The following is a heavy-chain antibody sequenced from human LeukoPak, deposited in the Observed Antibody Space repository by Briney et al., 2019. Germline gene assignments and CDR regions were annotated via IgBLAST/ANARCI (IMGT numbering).Heavy chain of an antibody. CDR2: INPSGGST. D-gene: IGHD5-24*01. V-gene: IGHV1-46*01. CDR3: ARDASGQGDGYKRAHDAFDI. J-gene: IGHJ3*02. Sequence: ASVKVSCKASGYTFTSYYMHWVRQAPGQGLEWMGIINPSGGSTSYAQKFQGRVTMTRDTSTSTVYMELSSLRSEDTAVYYCARDASGQGDGYKRAHDAFDIWGQGTMVTVSS. CDR1: GYTFTSYY.